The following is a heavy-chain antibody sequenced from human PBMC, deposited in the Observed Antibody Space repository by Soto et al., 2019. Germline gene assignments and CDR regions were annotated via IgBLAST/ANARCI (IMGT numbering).Heavy chain of an antibody. Sequence: ASVKVSCKASGYTFTSYDINWVRQATGQGLEWMGWMNPNSGNTGYAQKFQGRVTMTRNTSISTAYMELSSLRSEDTAVYYCARAPARIRLKGCTNCVCPDLYNWFDPWGQGTLVTVS. CDR2: MNPNSGNT. J-gene: IGHJ5*02. D-gene: IGHD2-8*01. CDR1: GYTFTSYD. CDR3: ARAPARIRLKGCTNCVCPDLYNWFDP. V-gene: IGHV1-8*01.